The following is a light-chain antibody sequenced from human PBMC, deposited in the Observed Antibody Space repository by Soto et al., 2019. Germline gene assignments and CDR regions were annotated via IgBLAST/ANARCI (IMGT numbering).Light chain of an antibody. J-gene: IGKJ1*01. CDR2: GAS. V-gene: IGKV3-20*01. CDR3: QQYLKSPQT. CDR1: QSLSSNQ. Sequence: EIVLTQSPGTLSLSPGERATLSCRASQSLSSNQLAWYQQRPGRAPRLLIYGASTRATGIPDRFSGSGSGTDFSLTITRLEPEDFAVYYCQQYLKSPQTFGQGTKVEIK.